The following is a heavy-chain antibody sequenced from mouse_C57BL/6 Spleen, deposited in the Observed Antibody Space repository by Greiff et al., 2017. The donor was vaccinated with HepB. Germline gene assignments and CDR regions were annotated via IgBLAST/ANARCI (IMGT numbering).Heavy chain of an antibody. CDR3: ARTDYDYDYWFAY. CDR2: IYPGGGYT. D-gene: IGHD2-4*01. V-gene: IGHV1-63*01. J-gene: IGHJ3*01. CDR1: GYTFTNYW. Sequence: QVHVKQSGAELVRPGTSVKMSCKASGYTFTNYWIGWAKQRPGHGLEWIGDIYPGGGYTNYNEKFKGKATLTADKSSSTAYMPISSLTSEDSAIYDCARTDYDYDYWFAYWGQGTLVTVSA.